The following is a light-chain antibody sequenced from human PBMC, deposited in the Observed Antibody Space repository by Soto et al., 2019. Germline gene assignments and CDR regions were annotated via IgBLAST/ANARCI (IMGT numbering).Light chain of an antibody. CDR1: QSISSY. Sequence: DIQMTQGPSSLSASVGDRGTVTWGASQSISSYLNWDQRKPGKAPKLLIYAASSLQSGVPSRFSGSGSGTEFTLTISSLQPEDFATYYCQQLNSYPITFGQGTRLE. V-gene: IGKV1-9*01. CDR2: AAS. J-gene: IGKJ5*01. CDR3: QQLNSYPIT.